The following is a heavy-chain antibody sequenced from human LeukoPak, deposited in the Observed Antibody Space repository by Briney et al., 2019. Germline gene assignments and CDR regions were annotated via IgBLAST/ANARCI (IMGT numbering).Heavy chain of an antibody. Sequence: NPGGSLRLSCAASGFTFSNYNLIWVRQAPGKGLEWVSSISSSSSYIYYADSVKGRFSISRDNAKNSLYLQMNSLRAEDTAVYYCARVPYYYDTTGDPKDGYFDLWGRGTLVTVSS. CDR2: ISSSSSYI. J-gene: IGHJ2*01. CDR1: GFTFSNYN. D-gene: IGHD3-22*01. V-gene: IGHV3-21*01. CDR3: ARVPYYYDTTGDPKDGYFDL.